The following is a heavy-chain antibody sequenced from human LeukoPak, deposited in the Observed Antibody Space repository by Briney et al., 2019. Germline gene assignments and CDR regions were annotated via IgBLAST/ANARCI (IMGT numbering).Heavy chain of an antibody. CDR1: GFTFSSYA. J-gene: IGHJ4*02. CDR2: ISGSAYST. D-gene: IGHD6-19*01. CDR3: AKATVAAPPIDY. Sequence: PGGSLRLSCAASGFTFSSYAMSWVRQAPGKGLEWVSAISGSAYSTYYADSVKGRFTISRDNSKNTLYLQMSSLRAEDTAVYYCAKATVAAPPIDYWGQGTLVTVSS. V-gene: IGHV3-23*01.